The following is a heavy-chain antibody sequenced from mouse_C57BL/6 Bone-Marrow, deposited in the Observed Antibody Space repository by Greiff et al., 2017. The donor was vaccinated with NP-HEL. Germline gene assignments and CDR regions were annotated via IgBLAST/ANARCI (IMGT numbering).Heavy chain of an antibody. CDR1: GYTFADYN. J-gene: IGHJ4*01. V-gene: IGHV1-18*01. D-gene: IGHD4-1*01. CDR2: INPNNGGT. CDR3: ARDSKLGYAMDY. Sequence: VQLQQSGPELVKPGASVKIPCKASGYTFADYNMDWVKQSHGKRLEWIGDINPNNGGTIYNQKFKGKATLTVDKSSSTAYMELRSLTSEDTAVYCCARDSKLGYAMDYWGQGTSVTVSS.